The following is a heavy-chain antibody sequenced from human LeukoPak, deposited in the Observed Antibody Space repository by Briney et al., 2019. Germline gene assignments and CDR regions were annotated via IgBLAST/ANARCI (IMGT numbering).Heavy chain of an antibody. J-gene: IGHJ4*02. CDR1: GFSFRIYA. D-gene: IGHD5-24*01. CDR3: PKDLLQEDGSWLIDS. V-gene: IGHV3-23*01. CDR2: IVGSADDT. Sequence: GGSLRLSCAASGFSFRIYAMNWLRQAPGKGLEWLSGIVGSADDTRYADSVKGRFTISRDNSKNTLCLQMNSLRAEDTAIYYFPKDLLQEDGSWLIDSGGKGTLVTVSP.